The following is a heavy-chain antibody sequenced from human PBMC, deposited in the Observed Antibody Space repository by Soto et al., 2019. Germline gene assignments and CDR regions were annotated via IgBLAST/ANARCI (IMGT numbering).Heavy chain of an antibody. CDR2: ISGSGGST. Sequence: EVQLLESGGGLVQPGGSLRLSCAASGFTFSSYAMSWVRQDPGKGLEWVSAISGSGGSTYYADSVKGRFTISRDNSKNALYLQRNSLRAEDTAVYYCANHYCGCDCYRRAHYYGMDVCGQGTTVTVSS. CDR1: GFTFSSYA. J-gene: IGHJ6*02. CDR3: ANHYCGCDCYRRAHYYGMDV. V-gene: IGHV3-23*01. D-gene: IGHD2-21*02.